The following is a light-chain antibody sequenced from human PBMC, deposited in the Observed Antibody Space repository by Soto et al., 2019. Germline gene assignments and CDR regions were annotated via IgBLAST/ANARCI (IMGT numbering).Light chain of an antibody. V-gene: IGLV2-14*01. Sequence: QSALTQPASVSGSPGQPITISCTGTSSDVGGYNYVSWYQQHPDKAPKLMIYVVSNRPSGVSNRFSGSKSGNTASLTISGLQAEDEADYYGSSYTSSDTPYVFGTGTKLTVL. J-gene: IGLJ1*01. CDR2: VVS. CDR3: SSYTSSDTPYV. CDR1: SSDVGGYNY.